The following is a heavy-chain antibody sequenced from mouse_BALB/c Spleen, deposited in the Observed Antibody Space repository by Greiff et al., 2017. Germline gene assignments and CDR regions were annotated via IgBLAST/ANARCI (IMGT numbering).Heavy chain of an antibody. V-gene: IGHV1S81*02. CDR2: INPSNGRT. CDR1: GYTFTSYW. D-gene: IGHD2-14*01. J-gene: IGHJ4*01. Sequence: VQLQQPGAELVKPGASVKLSCKASGYTFTSYWMHWVKQRPGQGLEWIGEINPSNGRTNYNEKFKSKATLTVDKSSSTAYMQLSSLTSEDSAVYYCARGRYDDAMDYWGQGTSVTVSS. CDR3: ARGRYDDAMDY.